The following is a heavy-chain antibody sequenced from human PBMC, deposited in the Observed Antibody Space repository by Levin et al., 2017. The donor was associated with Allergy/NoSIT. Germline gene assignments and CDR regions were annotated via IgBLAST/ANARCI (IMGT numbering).Heavy chain of an antibody. D-gene: IGHD5-12*01. Sequence: GESLKISCAASGFTFSSYAMHWVRQAPGKGLEWVAVISYDGSNKYYADSVKGRFTISRDNSKNTLYLQMNSLRAEDTAVYYCAREYSGYDCHYYYYGMDVWGQGTTVTVSS. CDR1: GFTFSSYA. CDR2: ISYDGSNK. CDR3: AREYSGYDCHYYYYGMDV. V-gene: IGHV3-30*04. J-gene: IGHJ6*02.